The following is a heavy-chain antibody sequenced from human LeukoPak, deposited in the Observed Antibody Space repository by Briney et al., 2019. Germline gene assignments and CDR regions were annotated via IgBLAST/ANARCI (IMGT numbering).Heavy chain of an antibody. J-gene: IGHJ4*02. V-gene: IGHV4-34*11. CDR3: AREKRAESISTPGTLDY. D-gene: IGHD1-1*01. Sequence: SETLSLTCAVYGGSFSGYYWSWIRQPPGKGLEWIGYIFYSGTTNYNPSLKSRLAMSVDTSKNQFSLNLSSVVAADTAMYDCAREKRAESISTPGTLDYWGQGPLVTVSS. CDR1: GGSFSGYY. CDR2: IFYSGTT.